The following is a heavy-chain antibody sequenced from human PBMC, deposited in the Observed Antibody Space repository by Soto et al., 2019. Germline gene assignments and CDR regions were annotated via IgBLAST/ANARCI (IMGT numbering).Heavy chain of an antibody. Sequence: SETLSLTCTVSGDSISSYYWSWIRQSPGKGLEWIAYIYYTGNTNYNPSLKSRVTISIDTSKNQFSLDLSSVTAADTAGYYCARNQNGYRYFDYWGQGTLVTVSS. J-gene: IGHJ4*02. D-gene: IGHD5-18*01. CDR3: ARNQNGYRYFDY. CDR2: IYYTGNT. V-gene: IGHV4-59*01. CDR1: GDSISSYY.